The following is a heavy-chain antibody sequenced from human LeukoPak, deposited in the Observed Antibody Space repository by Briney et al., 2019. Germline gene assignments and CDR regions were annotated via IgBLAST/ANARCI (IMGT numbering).Heavy chain of an antibody. CDR3: ARATVAEPYDY. Sequence: ASVTVSCKASGYTFTSYYMHWVRQAPGQGLEWMGIINPSGGSTSYAQKFQGRVTMTRDMSTSTVYMELSSLRSEDTAVYYCARATVAEPYDYWGQGTLVTVSS. CDR1: GYTFTSYY. D-gene: IGHD4-23*01. V-gene: IGHV1-46*01. CDR2: INPSGGST. J-gene: IGHJ4*02.